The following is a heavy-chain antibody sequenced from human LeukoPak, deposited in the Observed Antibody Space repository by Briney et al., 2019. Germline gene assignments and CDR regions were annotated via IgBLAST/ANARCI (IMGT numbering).Heavy chain of an antibody. D-gene: IGHD4-17*01. J-gene: IGHJ4*02. CDR3: AWPRYGDYYFDY. Sequence: GGSLRLSCAASGFTSSSYAMSWVRQAPGKGLEWVSAISGSGGSTYYADSVKGRFTISRDNSKNTLYLQMNSLRAEDTAVYYCAWPRYGDYYFDYWGQGTLVTVSS. CDR1: GFTSSSYA. V-gene: IGHV3-23*01. CDR2: ISGSGGST.